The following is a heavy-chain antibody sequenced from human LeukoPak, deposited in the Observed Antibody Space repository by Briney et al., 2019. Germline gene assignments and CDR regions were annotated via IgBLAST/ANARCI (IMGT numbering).Heavy chain of an antibody. V-gene: IGHV3-30*18. J-gene: IGHJ6*02. CDR1: GFTFSSYG. Sequence: GGSLRLSCAASGFTFSSYGMHWVRQPPGKGLEWVAVISYDGSNKYYADSGKGRFTISRDNSKNTLYLQMNSLRAEDTAVYYCAKGEKLLWFGEGYYGMDVWGQGTTVTVSS. D-gene: IGHD3-10*01. CDR2: ISYDGSNK. CDR3: AKGEKLLWFGEGYYGMDV.